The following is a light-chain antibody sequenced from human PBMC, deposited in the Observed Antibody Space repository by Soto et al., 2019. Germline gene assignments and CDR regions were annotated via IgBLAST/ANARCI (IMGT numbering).Light chain of an antibody. V-gene: IGKV1-5*03. Sequence: DIQMTQSPSTLSASVGDRVTITCRASQSINSWLAWYQQKPGKAPKLLIYKASSLESGVPPRFSGSGSGTEFTLTISSLQPDDFATYYCQQYSGIWTFDQGTQVEI. J-gene: IGKJ1*01. CDR1: QSINSW. CDR3: QQYSGIWT. CDR2: KAS.